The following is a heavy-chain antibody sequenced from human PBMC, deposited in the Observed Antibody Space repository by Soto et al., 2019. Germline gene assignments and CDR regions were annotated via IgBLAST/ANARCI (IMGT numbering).Heavy chain of an antibody. Sequence: ASVKVSCKASGGTFNNNGVTWVRQAPGQGLEWMGGLIPIFGTGSYAQRFQGRVTLIADESTSTAYMELNSLRSEDTAVYYCAIDRMHFDRTGYSARRLFNPLLQGTLVTSAS. CDR1: GGTFNNNG. J-gene: IGHJ5*02. CDR2: LIPIFGTG. CDR3: AIDRMHFDRTGYSARRLFNP. D-gene: IGHD3-22*01. V-gene: IGHV1-69*13.